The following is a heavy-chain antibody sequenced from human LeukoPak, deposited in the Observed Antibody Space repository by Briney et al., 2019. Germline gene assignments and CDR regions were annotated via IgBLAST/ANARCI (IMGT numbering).Heavy chain of an antibody. CDR2: IYHSGST. CDR3: AREAYSGYDFQPLFDY. J-gene: IGHJ4*02. CDR1: GGSISSGGYY. V-gene: IGHV4-30-2*01. Sequence: SETLSLTCTVSGGSISSGGYYWSWIRQPPGKGLEWIGYIYHSGSTYYNPSLKSRVTISVDRSKNQFSLKLSSVTAADTAVYYCAREAYSGYDFQPLFDYWGQGTLVTVSS. D-gene: IGHD5-12*01.